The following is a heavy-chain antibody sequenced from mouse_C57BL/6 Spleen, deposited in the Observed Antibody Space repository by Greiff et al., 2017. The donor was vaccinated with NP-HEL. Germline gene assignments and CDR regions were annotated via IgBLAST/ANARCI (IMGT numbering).Heavy chain of an antibody. CDR2: IYPGDGDT. V-gene: IGHV1-82*01. J-gene: IGHJ3*01. CDR3: ARGDDEGGFAY. Sequence: VQLQQSGPELVKPGASVKISCKASGYAFSSSWMNWVKQRPGKGLEWIGRIYPGDGDTNYNGKFKGKATLTADKSSSTAYMQLSSLTSEDSAVYFCARGDDEGGFAYWGQGTLVTVSA. CDR1: GYAFSSSW.